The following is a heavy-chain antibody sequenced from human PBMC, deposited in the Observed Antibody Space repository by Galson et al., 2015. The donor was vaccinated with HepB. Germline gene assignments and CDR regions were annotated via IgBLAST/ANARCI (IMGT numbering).Heavy chain of an antibody. V-gene: IGHV4-34*01. J-gene: IGHJ4*02. CDR2: INHSGST. CDR1: GGSFSGCY. CDR3: ARRPCGYFDF. Sequence: SDTLSLTCAVYGGSFSGCYWSWISQPPGKGLEWIGEINHSGSTKYNPSLTSRATTSVDTSKKQFTLKLSSVTAADTAVYYCARRPCGYFDFWGQGTPVTVSS.